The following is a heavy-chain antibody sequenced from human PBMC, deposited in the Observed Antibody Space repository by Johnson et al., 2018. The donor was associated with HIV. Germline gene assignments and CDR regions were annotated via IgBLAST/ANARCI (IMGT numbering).Heavy chain of an antibody. D-gene: IGHD3-10*01. J-gene: IGHJ3*02. CDR3: TTDLIRRYYGSGLRDAFDI. Sequence: VQLVESGGGVVQPGRSLRLSCAASGFTFRTFPMHWVRQAPGKGLEWVGRIKSKTDGGTTDYAAPVKGRFTISRDDSKNTLYLQMNSLKTEDTAVYYCTTDLIRRYYGSGLRDAFDIWGQGTMVTVSS. CDR1: GFTFRTFP. CDR2: IKSKTDGGTT. V-gene: IGHV3-15*01.